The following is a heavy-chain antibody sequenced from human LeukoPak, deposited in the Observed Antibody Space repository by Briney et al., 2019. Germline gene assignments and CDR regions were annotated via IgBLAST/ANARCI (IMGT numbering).Heavy chain of an antibody. J-gene: IGHJ5*02. CDR2: INPSGGST. D-gene: IGHD3-3*01. CDR1: GYTFTSYY. CDR3: AREVNLRFPRFDP. Sequence: GASVKVSCKASGYTFTSYYMHWVRQAPGQGLEWMGIINPSGGSTSYAQKFQGRVTMTRDTSTSAVYMELSSLRSEDTAVYYCAREVNLRFPRFDPWGQRTLVTVSS. V-gene: IGHV1-46*01.